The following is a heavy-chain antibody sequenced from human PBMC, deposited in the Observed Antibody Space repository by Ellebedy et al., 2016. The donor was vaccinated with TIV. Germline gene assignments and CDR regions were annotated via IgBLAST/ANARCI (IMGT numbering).Heavy chain of an antibody. CDR2: ISAYNGNT. CDR3: ARFPVGATKRAGYFDY. CDR1: GGTFSSYA. V-gene: IGHV1-18*01. J-gene: IGHJ4*02. D-gene: IGHD1-26*01. Sequence: AASVKVSCKASGGTFSSYAISWVRQAPGQGLEWMGWISAYNGNTNYAQKFQGRVTMTRDTSISTAYMELSRLRSDDTAVYYCARFPVGATKRAGYFDYWGQGTLVTVSS.